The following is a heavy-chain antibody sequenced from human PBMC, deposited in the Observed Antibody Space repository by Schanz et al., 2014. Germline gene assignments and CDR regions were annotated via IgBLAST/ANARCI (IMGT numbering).Heavy chain of an antibody. CDR3: ARDHQWLARYYMDV. CDR2: ISNSGTTI. CDR1: GFTFSDYY. J-gene: IGHJ6*03. V-gene: IGHV3-11*04. Sequence: VQLLQSGGALVQLGGSLRLSCSASGFTFSDYYMSWIRQAPGKGLEWVSYISNSGTTIYYADSVKGRFTISRDNAKNSLYLQMNSLRAEDTAVYYCARDHQWLARYYMDVWGKGTTVTVSS. D-gene: IGHD6-19*01.